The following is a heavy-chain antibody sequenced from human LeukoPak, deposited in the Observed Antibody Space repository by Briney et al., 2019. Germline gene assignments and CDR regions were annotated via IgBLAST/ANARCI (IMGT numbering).Heavy chain of an antibody. J-gene: IGHJ6*02. CDR2: IKNDGSEI. D-gene: IGHD6-19*01. V-gene: IGHV3-7*01. Sequence: GGSLRLSCAASGFTFSSYWMSWVRQAPGKGLEWVSYIKNDGSEIYYVDSVKGRFTISRDNAKNSLYLQMNSLRAEDTAVYYGAREDKGQWLGVADGTDVWGQEATVTVSS. CDR1: GFTFSSYW. CDR3: AREDKGQWLGVADGTDV.